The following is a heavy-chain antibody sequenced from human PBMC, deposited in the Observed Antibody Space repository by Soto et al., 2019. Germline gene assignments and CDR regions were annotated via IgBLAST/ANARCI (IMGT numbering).Heavy chain of an antibody. CDR1: GYTFTNFG. Sequence: ASVKVSCKASGYTFTNFGVTWVRRAPGQGLEWMGWISAYTDTPNYAQKFQGRVTMTIDTSTSTAYMDLRSLTSDDTAVYYCARVIQGVEAWFDPWGEGPQFTVSP. V-gene: IGHV1-18*01. CDR3: ARVIQGVEAWFDP. J-gene: IGHJ5*02. D-gene: IGHD1-1*01. CDR2: ISAYTDTP.